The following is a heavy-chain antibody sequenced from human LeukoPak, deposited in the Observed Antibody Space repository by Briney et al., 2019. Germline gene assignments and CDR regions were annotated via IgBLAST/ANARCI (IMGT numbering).Heavy chain of an antibody. V-gene: IGHV4-59*01. D-gene: IGHD3-16*02. CDR1: GGSINNYY. Sequence: SETLSLTCTVSGGSINNYYWSWIWQPPGKGLEWLGYIYYSGSTNYNPSLKSRVTISVDTSKNQFSLKLSSVTAADTAVYYCAREVDYDYVWGSYRPFHAFDIWGQGTMVTVSS. CDR3: AREVDYDYVWGSYRPFHAFDI. CDR2: IYYSGST. J-gene: IGHJ3*02.